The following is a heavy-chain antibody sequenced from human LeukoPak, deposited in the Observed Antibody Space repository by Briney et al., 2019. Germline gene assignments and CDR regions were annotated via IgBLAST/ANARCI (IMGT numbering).Heavy chain of an antibody. CDR3: AREVIPNWFDP. Sequence: ASVKVSCKASGGTFSSYAISWVRQAPGQGLEWMGRIIPILGIANYAQKFQGRVTITADESTSTAYMELSSLRSEDTAVYYCAREVIPNWFDPWGQGTLVTVSS. D-gene: IGHD3-16*02. V-gene: IGHV1-69*04. J-gene: IGHJ5*02. CDR1: GGTFSSYA. CDR2: IIPILGIA.